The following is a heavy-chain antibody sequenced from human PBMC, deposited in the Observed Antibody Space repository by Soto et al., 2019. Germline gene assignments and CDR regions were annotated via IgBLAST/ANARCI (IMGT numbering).Heavy chain of an antibody. CDR3: ARLRFGSSVDY. Sequence: SETLSLTCAVYGGSFSGYHWSWIRQPPGKGLEWIGEINHSGSTNYNPSLKSRVTISVDTSKNQFSLKLSSVTAADTAVYYCARLRFGSSVDYWGQGTLVTVSS. D-gene: IGHD5-12*01. V-gene: IGHV4-34*01. CDR1: GGSFSGYH. CDR2: INHSGST. J-gene: IGHJ4*02.